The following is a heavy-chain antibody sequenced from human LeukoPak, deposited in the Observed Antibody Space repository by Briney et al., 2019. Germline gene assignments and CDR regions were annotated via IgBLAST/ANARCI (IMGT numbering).Heavy chain of an antibody. D-gene: IGHD3-10*01. V-gene: IGHV4-61*02. CDR3: AREGFGSFDY. Sequence: SQTLSLTCTVSGASVSNGNYYWTWIRQPAGKKLEWIGRIYTSGSTIYNSSLKSRVTISLDTSKNQFSLKLSSVTAADTAVYYCAREGFGSFDYWGQGTLVTVSS. CDR1: GASVSNGNYY. CDR2: IYTSGST. J-gene: IGHJ4*02.